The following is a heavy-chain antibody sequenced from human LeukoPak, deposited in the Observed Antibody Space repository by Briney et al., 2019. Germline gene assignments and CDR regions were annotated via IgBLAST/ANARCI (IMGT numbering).Heavy chain of an antibody. Sequence: PGGSLRLSCAASGFTFSSYSMNWVRQAPGKGLEWVSSISSSSRYINYADSVRGRFTISRDNAKNSLYLQMNSLRAEDTAVYYCARGYCSGGSCRKLDYWGQGTLVTVSS. CDR2: ISSSSRYI. D-gene: IGHD2-15*01. V-gene: IGHV3-21*01. J-gene: IGHJ4*02. CDR3: ARGYCSGGSCRKLDY. CDR1: GFTFSSYS.